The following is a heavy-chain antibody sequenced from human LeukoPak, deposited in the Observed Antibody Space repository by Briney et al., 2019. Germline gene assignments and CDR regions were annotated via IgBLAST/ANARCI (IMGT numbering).Heavy chain of an antibody. CDR1: GFSVSSSY. CDR2: IYSGEST. V-gene: IGHV3-53*01. J-gene: IGHJ4*02. CDR3: ARASGIDYTDMPDY. Sequence: GGSLRLSCAASGFSVSSSYMNWVRQAPGRGLEWVAVIYSGESTNYADSVKGRFTISRDSSKNTLYLQMSSLRAEDTAVYYCARASGIDYTDMPDYWGQGTLVTVSS. D-gene: IGHD1-26*01.